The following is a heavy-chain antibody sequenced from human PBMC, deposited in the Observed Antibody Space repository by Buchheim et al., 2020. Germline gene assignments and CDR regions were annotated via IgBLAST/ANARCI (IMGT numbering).Heavy chain of an antibody. CDR2: IYYSGSS. CDR3: ARLVESSLSWTYHFYGMDV. J-gene: IGHJ6*02. D-gene: IGHD2-2*01. CDR1: GGSLTDSDYF. V-gene: IGHV4-39*01. Sequence: QVQLQESGPGPVKSSETLSLTCSVSGGSLTDSDYFWGWIRQPPGKGLEWIASIYYSGSSYHNPFLASRIIMSVDTSKNEFSLRLSSLPAADSAVYYCARLVESSLSWTYHFYGMDVWGPETT.